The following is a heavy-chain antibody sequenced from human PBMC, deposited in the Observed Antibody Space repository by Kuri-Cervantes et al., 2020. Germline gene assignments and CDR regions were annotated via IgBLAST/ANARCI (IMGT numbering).Heavy chain of an antibody. CDR1: GGSISSSSYY. V-gene: IGHV4-39*07. CDR3: ARESHDSNKYYYYMDV. CDR2: IYYSGST. J-gene: IGHJ6*03. D-gene: IGHD4-11*01. Sequence: SETLSLTCTVSGGSISSSSYYWGWIRQPPGKGLEWIGNIYYSGSTYYNPSLKSRVTISVDTSKNQFSLKLSSVTAADTAVYYCARESHDSNKYYYYMDVWGEGTTVTVSS.